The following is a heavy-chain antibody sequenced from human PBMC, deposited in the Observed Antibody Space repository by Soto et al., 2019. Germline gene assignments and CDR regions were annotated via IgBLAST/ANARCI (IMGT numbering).Heavy chain of an antibody. Sequence: EVQLVESGGGLVQPGGSLRLSCAASGFTFSSSSMNWVRQAPGKGLEWVSFIDTLSSTMYYADSVRGRFTISRDNAKNSLYLQMNSLRAEDTAIYYCTEGGVSSGPGYWGQGTLVTVSS. CDR3: TEGGVSSGPGY. CDR1: GFTFSSSS. J-gene: IGHJ4*02. V-gene: IGHV3-48*01. CDR2: IDTLSSTM. D-gene: IGHD3-16*01.